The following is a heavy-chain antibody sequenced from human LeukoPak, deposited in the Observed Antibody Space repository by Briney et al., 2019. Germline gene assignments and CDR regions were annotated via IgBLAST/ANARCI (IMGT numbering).Heavy chain of an antibody. CDR2: IRYDGSNK. D-gene: IGHD1-20*01. CDR3: ARVVGNWNDRDAYYFDY. V-gene: IGHV3-30*02. Sequence: PGGSLRLSCAASGFTFSSYGMHWVRQAPGKGLEWVAFIRYDGSNKYYADSVKGRFTISRDNSKNTLYLQMNSLGAEDTAVYYCARVVGNWNDRDAYYFDYWGQGTLVTVSS. CDR1: GFTFSSYG. J-gene: IGHJ4*02.